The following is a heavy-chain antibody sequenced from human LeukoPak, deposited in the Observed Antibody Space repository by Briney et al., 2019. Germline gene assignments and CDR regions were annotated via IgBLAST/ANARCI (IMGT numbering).Heavy chain of an antibody. CDR3: ASRKGAGFDI. J-gene: IGHJ3*02. CDR1: GFTFSSYS. D-gene: IGHD6-19*01. V-gene: IGHV3-48*04. Sequence: GGSLRLSCAGSGFTFSSYSMNWVRQAPGKGLEWVSYITSSSSPIYYADSVKGRFTISRDNAKNSLYLQMNSLRAEDTAVYYYASRKGAGFDIWGQGTMVTVSS. CDR2: ITSSSSPI.